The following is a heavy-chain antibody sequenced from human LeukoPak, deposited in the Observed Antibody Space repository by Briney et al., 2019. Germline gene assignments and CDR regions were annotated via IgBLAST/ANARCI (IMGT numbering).Heavy chain of an antibody. CDR3: AKSHYYGSGSYDY. Sequence: GGFLRLSCAASGFTFSSYAMSWVRQAPGEGLEWVSTISASGSSTYYADSVKGRFTLSRDNSKNTLYLQMNSLRAEDTAVYYCAKSHYYGSGSYDYWGQGTLVTVSS. J-gene: IGHJ4*02. CDR2: ISASGSST. V-gene: IGHV3-23*01. D-gene: IGHD3-10*01. CDR1: GFTFSSYA.